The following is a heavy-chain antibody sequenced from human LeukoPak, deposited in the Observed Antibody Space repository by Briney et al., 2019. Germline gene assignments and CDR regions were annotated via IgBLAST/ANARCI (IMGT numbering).Heavy chain of an antibody. J-gene: IGHJ4*02. Sequence: VKPSETLSLTCTVSGGSISSYYWSWIRQPPGKGLEWIGYIYYSGSTNYNPSLKSRVTISVDTSKNQFSLKLSSVTAADTAVYYCATLGYTYGPFDYWGQGTLVTVSS. CDR3: ATLGYTYGPFDY. V-gene: IGHV4-59*08. D-gene: IGHD5-18*01. CDR1: GGSISSYY. CDR2: IYYSGST.